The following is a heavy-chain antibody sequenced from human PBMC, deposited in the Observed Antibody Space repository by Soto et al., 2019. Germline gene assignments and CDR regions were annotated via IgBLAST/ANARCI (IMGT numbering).Heavy chain of an antibody. Sequence: SETLSLTCTVSGGSISSYYWSWIRQPPGKGLEWIGYIYYSGSTNYNPSLKSRVTISVDTSKNQFSLKLSSVTAADTAVYYCARNVNSNYVFDYWGQGTLVPVSS. D-gene: IGHD4-4*01. CDR3: ARNVNSNYVFDY. V-gene: IGHV4-59*08. CDR2: IYYSGST. J-gene: IGHJ4*02. CDR1: GGSISSYY.